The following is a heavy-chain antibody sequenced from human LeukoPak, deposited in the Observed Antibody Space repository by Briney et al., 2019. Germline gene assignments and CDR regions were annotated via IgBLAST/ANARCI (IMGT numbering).Heavy chain of an antibody. J-gene: IGHJ2*01. Sequence: PSETLSLTCTVSGGSISSSSYYWSWVRQSPGKGLEWIGYIYYSGSTSYNPSLKSRVTISVDTSKNQFSLKLSSVTAADTAVYYCARGGMTDWYFALWGRGTLVTVSS. CDR2: IYYSGST. CDR3: ARGGMTDWYFAL. CDR1: GGSISSSSYY. V-gene: IGHV4-61*01.